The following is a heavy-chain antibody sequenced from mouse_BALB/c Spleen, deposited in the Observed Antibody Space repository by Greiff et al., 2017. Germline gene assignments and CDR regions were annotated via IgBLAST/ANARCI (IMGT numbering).Heavy chain of an antibody. V-gene: IGHV5-17*02. CDR3: ARSAGAWFAY. J-gene: IGHJ3*01. CDR2: ISSGSSTI. CDR1: GFTFSSFG. Sequence: EVKLVESGGGLVQPGGSRKLSCAASGFTFSSFGMHWVRQAPEKALEWVAYISSGSSTIYYADTVKGRFTISRDNPKNTLFLQMTSLRSEDTAMYYCARSAGAWFAYWGQGTLVTVSA. D-gene: IGHD1-2*01.